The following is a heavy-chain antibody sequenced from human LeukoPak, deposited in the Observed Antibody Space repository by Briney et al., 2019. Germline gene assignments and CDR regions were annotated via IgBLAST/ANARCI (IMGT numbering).Heavy chain of an antibody. CDR2: ISAYNGNT. CDR1: GYTFTSYG. V-gene: IGHV1-18*01. J-gene: IGHJ6*02. Sequence: ASVKVSCKASGYTFTSYGISWVRQAPGQGLEWMGWISAYNGNTNYAQKLQGRVTMTTDTSTSTAYMELSSLRSEDTAVYYCARDGNIVVVPAAISYYYYGMDVWGQGTTVTVSS. D-gene: IGHD2-2*01. CDR3: ARDGNIVVVPAAISYYYYGMDV.